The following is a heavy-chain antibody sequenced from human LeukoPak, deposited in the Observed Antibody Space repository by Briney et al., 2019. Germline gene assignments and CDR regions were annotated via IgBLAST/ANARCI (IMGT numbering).Heavy chain of an antibody. CDR3: ARDGGTTGTRLQIDY. D-gene: IGHD1-1*01. V-gene: IGHV4-59*01. J-gene: IGHJ4*02. CDR2: IYYSGGT. Sequence: SETLSLTCTVSGGSISSYYWSWIRQPPGKGLEWIGYIYYSGGTNYNPSLKSRVTISVDTSKNQFSLKLSSVTAADTAVYYCARDGGTTGTRLQIDYWGQGTLVTVSS. CDR1: GGSISSYY.